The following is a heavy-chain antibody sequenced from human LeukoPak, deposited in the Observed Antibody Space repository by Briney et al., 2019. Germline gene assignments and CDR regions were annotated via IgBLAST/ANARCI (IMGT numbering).Heavy chain of an antibody. Sequence: GGSLRLSCAASGFSFSSYAMSWVRQAPGKGLEWVSGISGIGVSTYYADSVKGRFTISRDNSKNTLYLQMNSLRAEDTAVYYCAKVNYDDYVGLDCWGQGTLVLVSS. D-gene: IGHD4-17*01. CDR2: ISGIGVST. CDR3: AKVNYDDYVGLDC. V-gene: IGHV3-23*01. CDR1: GFSFSSYA. J-gene: IGHJ4*02.